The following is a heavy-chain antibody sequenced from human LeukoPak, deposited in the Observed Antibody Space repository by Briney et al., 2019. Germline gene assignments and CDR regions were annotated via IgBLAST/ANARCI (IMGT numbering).Heavy chain of an antibody. Sequence: ASVKVSCKASGYAFTSSDINWVRQATGQGLEWMGWMNPNRGNTGYAQKFQGRVTITRNTSISTAYMELSSLRSEDTAVYYCARGVRRGGTRFDPWGQGTLVTVSS. CDR3: ARGVRRGGTRFDP. D-gene: IGHD1-7*01. V-gene: IGHV1-8*03. J-gene: IGHJ5*02. CDR2: MNPNRGNT. CDR1: GYAFTSSD.